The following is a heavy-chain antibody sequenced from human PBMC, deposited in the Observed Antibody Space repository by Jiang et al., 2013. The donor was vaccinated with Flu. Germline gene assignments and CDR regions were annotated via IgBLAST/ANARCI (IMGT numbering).Heavy chain of an antibody. CDR2: IWYDGSNK. Sequence: VQLLESGGGVVQPGRSLRLSCAASGFTFSSYGMHWVRQAPGKGLEWVAVIWYDGSNKYYADSVKGRFTISRDNSKNTLYLQMNSLRAEDTAVYYCARWGDRNGMDVWGPRDHGHRLL. CDR3: ARWGDRNGMDV. CDR1: GFTFSSYG. D-gene: IGHD3-16*01. J-gene: IGHJ6*01. V-gene: IGHV3-33*01.